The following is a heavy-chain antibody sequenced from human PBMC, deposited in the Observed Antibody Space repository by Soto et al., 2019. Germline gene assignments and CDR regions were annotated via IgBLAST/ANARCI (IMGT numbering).Heavy chain of an antibody. CDR3: ARPGGGYIYGYGIHYYGMDV. CDR1: GYIFTSYW. Sequence: PGESLKISCKGSGYIFTSYWIGWVRQMPWKGLEWMGIIYPGDSDTRYSPSFQGQVTISADKSISTAYLQWSSLKASDTAMYYCARPGGGYIYGYGIHYYGMDVWGQGTTVTGS. V-gene: IGHV5-51*01. CDR2: IYPGDSDT. J-gene: IGHJ6*01. D-gene: IGHD5-18*01.